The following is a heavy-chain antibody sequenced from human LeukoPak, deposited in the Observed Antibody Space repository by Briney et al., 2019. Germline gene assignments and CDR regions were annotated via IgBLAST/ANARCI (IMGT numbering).Heavy chain of an antibody. D-gene: IGHD6-6*01. V-gene: IGHV3-74*01. J-gene: IGHJ4*02. Sequence: GGSLRLSCAASGFTFSSYWMHWARQAPGKGLVWVSRINSDGSSTSYADSVKGRFTISRDNAKNTLYLQMNSLRAEDTAVYYCARSAVGSSSNSELYWGQGTLVTVSS. CDR2: INSDGSST. CDR3: ARSAVGSSSNSELY. CDR1: GFTFSSYW.